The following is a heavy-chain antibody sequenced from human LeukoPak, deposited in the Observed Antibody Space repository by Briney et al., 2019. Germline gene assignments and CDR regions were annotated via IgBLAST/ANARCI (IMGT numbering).Heavy chain of an antibody. CDR3: ASQTHYYDSSGYIPSNY. Sequence: GGSLRLSCAASGFIFDDYGMSWVRQAPGKGLEWVSGINWNGGSTGYADSVKGRFTTSRDNAKNSLYLQMNSLRAEDTALYYCASQTHYYDSSGYIPSNYWGQGTLATVSS. J-gene: IGHJ4*02. CDR2: INWNGGST. D-gene: IGHD3-22*01. V-gene: IGHV3-20*04. CDR1: GFIFDDYG.